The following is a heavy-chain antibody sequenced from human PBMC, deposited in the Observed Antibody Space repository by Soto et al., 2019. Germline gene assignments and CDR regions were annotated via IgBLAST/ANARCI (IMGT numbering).Heavy chain of an antibody. CDR1: GFTFQNYH. D-gene: IGHD3-16*01. V-gene: IGHV1-46*02. CDR2: IHPSGDTT. J-gene: IGHJ4*02. CDR3: AKDLWGSWTVDY. Sequence: QVQLVQSGAEVKEPGASVKVSCKASGFTFQNYHMHWVRQAPGQGLEWMGIIHPSGDTTTYAQNFKGRLAMTRDTSTSTAYMELSSLTSEDTAVYYCAKDLWGSWTVDYWGQWTLITVSS.